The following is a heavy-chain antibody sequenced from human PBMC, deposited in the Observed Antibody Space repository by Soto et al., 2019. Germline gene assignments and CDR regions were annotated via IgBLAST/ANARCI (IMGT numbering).Heavy chain of an antibody. CDR1: GFTFSSYA. J-gene: IGHJ6*02. D-gene: IGHD2-21*02. CDR3: AKGLAYCGGDCLYYYYYGMDV. Sequence: GGSLRLSCAASGFTFSSYAMSWVRQAPGKGLEWVSAISGSGGSTYYADSVKGRFTISRDNSKNTLYLQMNSLRAEDTAVYYCAKGLAYCGGDCLYYYYYGMDVWGQGTTVTVSS. CDR2: ISGSGGST. V-gene: IGHV3-23*01.